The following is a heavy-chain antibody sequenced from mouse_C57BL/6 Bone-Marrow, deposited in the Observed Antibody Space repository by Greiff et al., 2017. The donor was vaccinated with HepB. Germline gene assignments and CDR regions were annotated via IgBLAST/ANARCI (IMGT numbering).Heavy chain of an antibody. Sequence: EVKLVESVAELVRPGASVKLSCTASGFNIKNTYMHWVKQRPEQGLEWIGRIDPANGNTKYAPKFQGKATITADTSSNTAYLQLSSLTSADTAIYYCARSLSGSWYFDVWGTGTTVTVSS. V-gene: IGHV14-3*01. CDR1: GFNIKNTY. D-gene: IGHD4-1*01. J-gene: IGHJ1*03. CDR3: ARSLSGSWYFDV. CDR2: IDPANGNT.